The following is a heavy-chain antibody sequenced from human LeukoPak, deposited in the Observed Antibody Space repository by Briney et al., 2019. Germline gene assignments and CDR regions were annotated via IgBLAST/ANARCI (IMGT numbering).Heavy chain of an antibody. Sequence: ASVKVSCKVSGYTLTELSMHWVRQAPGKGLEWMGGFDPEDGETIYAQKFQGRVTVTEDTSTDTAYMELSSLRSEDTAVYYCATDSTGIVVVPAAHGMDVWGQGTTVTVSS. D-gene: IGHD2-2*01. CDR2: FDPEDGET. CDR3: ATDSTGIVVVPAAHGMDV. CDR1: GYTLTELS. V-gene: IGHV1-24*01. J-gene: IGHJ6*02.